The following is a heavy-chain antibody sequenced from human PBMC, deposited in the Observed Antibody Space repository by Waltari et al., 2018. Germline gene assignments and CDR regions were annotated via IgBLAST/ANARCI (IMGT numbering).Heavy chain of an antibody. D-gene: IGHD1-1*01. CDR1: GFTFSSYA. J-gene: IGHJ4*02. Sequence: EVQLLESGGGLVQPGGSLRLSCAASGFTFSSYAMSWVRQAPGKGLEWVSAISGSGGSTDYADSVKCRFTISRDNSKNTLYLQMNSLRAEDTAVYYCAKVLHIGAARHDYWGQGTLVTVSS. V-gene: IGHV3-23*01. CDR3: AKVLHIGAARHDY. CDR2: ISGSGGST.